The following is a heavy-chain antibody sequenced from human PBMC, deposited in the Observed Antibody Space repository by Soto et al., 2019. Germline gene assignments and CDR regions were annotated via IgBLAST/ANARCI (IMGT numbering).Heavy chain of an antibody. CDR3: ARTLDPYYYGSGSDGPFFQH. CDR2: INPNSGGT. V-gene: IGHV1-2*04. D-gene: IGHD3-10*01. CDR1: GYTFTGYY. Sequence: ASVKVSCKASGYTFTGYYMHWVRQAPGQGLEWMGWINPNSGGTNYAQKFQGWVTMTRDTSISTAYMELSRLRSDDTAVYYCARTLDPYYYGSGSDGPFFQHWGQGTLVTVSS. J-gene: IGHJ1*01.